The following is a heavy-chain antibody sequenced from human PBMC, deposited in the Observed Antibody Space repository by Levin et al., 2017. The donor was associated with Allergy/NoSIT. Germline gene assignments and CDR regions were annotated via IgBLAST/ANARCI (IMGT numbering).Heavy chain of an antibody. Sequence: GGSLRLSCAASGFTFSSYGMHWVRQAPGKGLEWVAVIWYDGSNKYYADSVKGRFTISRDNSKNTLYLQMNSLRAEDTAVYYCAREEGGIGVGPEEALFGWGQGTTVTVSS. V-gene: IGHV3-33*01. CDR3: AREEGGIGVGPEEALFG. D-gene: IGHD2-15*01. CDR2: IWYDGSNK. CDR1: GFTFSSYG. J-gene: IGHJ6*02.